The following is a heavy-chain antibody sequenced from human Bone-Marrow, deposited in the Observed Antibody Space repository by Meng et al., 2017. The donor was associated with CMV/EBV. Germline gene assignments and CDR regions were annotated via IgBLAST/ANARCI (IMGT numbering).Heavy chain of an antibody. D-gene: IGHD2-2*01. CDR2: INHSGST. CDR3: ARPVGYQLSYNWFDP. CDR1: GGSFSGYY. Sequence: GSLRLSCAVYGGSFSGYYWSWIRQPPGKGLEWIGEINHSGSTNYNPSLKSRVTISVDTSKNQFSPKLSSVTAADTAVYYCARPVGYQLSYNWFDPWGQGTLVTVSS. V-gene: IGHV4-34*01. J-gene: IGHJ5*02.